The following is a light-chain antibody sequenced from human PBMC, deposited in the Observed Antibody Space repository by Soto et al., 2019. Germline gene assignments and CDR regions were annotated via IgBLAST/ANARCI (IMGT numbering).Light chain of an antibody. V-gene: IGKV1-5*01. Sequence: DIQMTQSPSTLSVFVGDRVTITCRASQSISKYLGWYQQKPGKAPNLLIYDASILESGVPSGFSGSGSGTEFSLTISSLQADDFATYYCQQYKSYTSWTFGQGTKVEI. CDR2: DAS. CDR3: QQYKSYTSWT. J-gene: IGKJ1*01. CDR1: QSISKY.